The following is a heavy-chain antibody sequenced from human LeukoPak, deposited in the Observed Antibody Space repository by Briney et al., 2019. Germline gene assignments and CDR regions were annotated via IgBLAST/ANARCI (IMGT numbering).Heavy chain of an antibody. CDR2: ISDSGGST. CDR1: GFTFSSYV. CDR3: CSGTYYSDY. Sequence: GGSLRLSCAASGFTFSSYVMSWVRQAPGKGLEWVSGISDSGGSTYYADSVEGRFTISRDNSKNTLYLQMSSLRAEDTAVYYCCSGTYYSDYWGQGTLVTVSS. V-gene: IGHV3-23*01. J-gene: IGHJ4*01. D-gene: IGHD3-10*02.